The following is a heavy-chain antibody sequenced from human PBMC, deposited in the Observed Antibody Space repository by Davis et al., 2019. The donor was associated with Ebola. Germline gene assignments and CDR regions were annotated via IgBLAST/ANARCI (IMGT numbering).Heavy chain of an antibody. CDR1: GFTFDDYA. CDR2: ISWNSGSI. D-gene: IGHD6-13*01. V-gene: IGHV3-9*01. CDR3: AKEYSSSWYRWLDP. Sequence: SLKISCAASGFTFDDYAMHWVRQAPGKGLEWVSGISWNSGSIGYADSVKGRFTISRDNAKNSLYLQMNSLRAEDTALYYCAKEYSSSWYRWLDPWGQGTLVTVSS. J-gene: IGHJ5*02.